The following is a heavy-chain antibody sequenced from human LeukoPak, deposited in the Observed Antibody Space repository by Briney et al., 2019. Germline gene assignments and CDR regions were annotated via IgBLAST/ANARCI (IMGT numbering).Heavy chain of an antibody. CDR1: GFSLSNARMG. Sequence: SGPVLVKPTETLTLTCTVSGFSLSNARMGVSWIRQPPGKALEWLVHIFSNDEKSYSTSLKSRLTISKDTSKSQVVLTMTNMDPVDTATYYCARKKYGDYMYWYFDLWGRGTLVTVSS. CDR2: IFSNDEK. J-gene: IGHJ2*01. V-gene: IGHV2-26*01. CDR3: ARKKYGDYMYWYFDL. D-gene: IGHD4-17*01.